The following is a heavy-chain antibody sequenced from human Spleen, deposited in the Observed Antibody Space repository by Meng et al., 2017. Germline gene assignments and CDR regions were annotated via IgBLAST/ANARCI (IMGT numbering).Heavy chain of an antibody. CDR1: GYTFTDYY. CDR3: ARSWIQLWKSMDV. Sequence: ASVKVSCKASGYTFTDYYMHWVRQAPGQGLEWMGYINPNSGGTISAQKFQGRVTMTRDTSISTAYMELSRLRSDDTAIYYCARSWIQLWKSMDVWGQGTTVTVSS. V-gene: IGHV1-2*02. J-gene: IGHJ6*02. CDR2: INPNSGGT. D-gene: IGHD5-18*01.